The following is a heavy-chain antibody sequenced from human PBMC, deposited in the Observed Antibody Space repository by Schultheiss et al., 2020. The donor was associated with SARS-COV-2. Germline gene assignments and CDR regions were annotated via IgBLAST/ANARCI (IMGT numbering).Heavy chain of an antibody. Sequence: SQTLSLTCTVSGGSISSYYWSWIRQPAGKGLEWIGRIYYSGSTNYNPSLKSRVTISVDTSKNQFSLKLSSVTAADTAVYYCARGNGYCSSTSCYRFYYYYYYMDVWGKGTTVTVSS. CDR3: ARGNGYCSSTSCYRFYYYYYYMDV. CDR2: IYYSGST. J-gene: IGHJ6*03. V-gene: IGHV4-4*07. CDR1: GGSISSYY. D-gene: IGHD2-2*02.